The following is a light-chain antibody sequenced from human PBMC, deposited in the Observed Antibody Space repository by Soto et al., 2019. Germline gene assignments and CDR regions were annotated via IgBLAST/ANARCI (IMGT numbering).Light chain of an antibody. CDR3: QQYNNWPRT. V-gene: IGKV3-15*01. CDR1: QSVSGN. CDR2: GAS. Sequence: EIVMTQSPATLSVSPGERATLSCRASQSVSGNLAWYQQKPGQAPRLLIYGASTRATGIPARFSGSGSGTEFTVTISSLQSEDFEVYYCQQYNNWPRTFGQGTKVEIK. J-gene: IGKJ1*01.